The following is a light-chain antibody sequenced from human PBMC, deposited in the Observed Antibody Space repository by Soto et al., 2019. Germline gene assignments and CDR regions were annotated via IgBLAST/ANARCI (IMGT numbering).Light chain of an antibody. CDR2: DAS. Sequence: EIVFTQSPATLSLSPGERANLACRASQSVSSYLAWYQQKPGQAPRLLISDASNRATGIPARFSGSGSGTDFTLTISSLEPEDFAVYYCQQRSNWPPTFGQGTKLEI. V-gene: IGKV3-11*01. CDR1: QSVSSY. CDR3: QQRSNWPPT. J-gene: IGKJ2*01.